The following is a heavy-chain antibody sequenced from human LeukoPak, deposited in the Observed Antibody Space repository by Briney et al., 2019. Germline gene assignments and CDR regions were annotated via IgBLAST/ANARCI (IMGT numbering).Heavy chain of an antibody. V-gene: IGHV1-2*02. D-gene: IGHD2-8*01. J-gene: IGHJ4*02. CDR1: GYTFTGYY. Sequence: ASVKVSCKASGYTFTGYYMHWVRQAPGQGLEWMGWINPNSGGTNYAQKFQGRVTMTRDTSTNTAYMELSSLRSDDTAIYYCARDVGVPGRGNALDVWGQGTLVTVSS. CDR2: INPNSGGT. CDR3: ARDVGVPGRGNALDV.